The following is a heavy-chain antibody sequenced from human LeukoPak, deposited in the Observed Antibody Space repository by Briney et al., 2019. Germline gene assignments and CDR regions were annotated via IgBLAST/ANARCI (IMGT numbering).Heavy chain of an antibody. CDR1: GDSVSSNSAA. V-gene: IGHV6-1*01. Sequence: SQTLSLTCVISGDSVSSNSAAWNWIRQSASRGLEWLGRTYYRSKWYNDYAVSVKSRITINPDTSKNQFSLQLNSVTPEDTAVYYCARGGQWLVLRAFDIWGQGTMVAVSS. CDR3: ARGGQWLVLRAFDI. J-gene: IGHJ3*02. CDR2: TYYRSKWYN. D-gene: IGHD6-19*01.